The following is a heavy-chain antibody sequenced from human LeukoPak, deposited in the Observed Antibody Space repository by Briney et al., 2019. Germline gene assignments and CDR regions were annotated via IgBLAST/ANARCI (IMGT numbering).Heavy chain of an antibody. J-gene: IGHJ4*02. Sequence: PGRSLRLSCAASGFTFSSYAMHWVRQVPGKGLEWVSGINWNSGSMGYADSVKGRFTISRDNAKNSLYLQMNSLRAEDTALYYCAKGSERVGANEWYYFDYWGQGTLVTVSS. CDR2: INWNSGSM. D-gene: IGHD1-26*01. V-gene: IGHV3-9*01. CDR3: AKGSERVGANEWYYFDY. CDR1: GFTFSSYA.